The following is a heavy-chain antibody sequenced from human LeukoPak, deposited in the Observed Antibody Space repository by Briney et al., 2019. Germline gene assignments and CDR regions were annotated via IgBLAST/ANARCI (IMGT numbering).Heavy chain of an antibody. CDR3: AKATRSSLVASFDV. CDR2: ISWNSAGI. V-gene: IGHV3-9*01. D-gene: IGHD2-8*02. J-gene: IGHJ3*01. Sequence: GGSLRLSCAASGFTFSSPWMHWVRQAPGKGLEWVSGISWNSAGIHYADSVKGRFTISRDNAKNSLYLQMNGLRPEDTALYYCAKATRSSLVASFDVWGHGTMVTVSS. CDR1: GFTFSSPW.